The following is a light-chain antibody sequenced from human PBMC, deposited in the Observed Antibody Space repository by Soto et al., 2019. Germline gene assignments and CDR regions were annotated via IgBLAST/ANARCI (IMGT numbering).Light chain of an antibody. CDR2: DVS. CDR1: SSDVGGYKY. J-gene: IGLJ1*01. V-gene: IGLV2-14*01. CDR3: SSYTSSLNLGV. Sequence: QSVLTQPASVSGSPGQSITISCTGTSSDVGGYKYVSWYQQHPGKAPKLLIYDVSDRPSGVSNRFSGSKSGNTASLTISGLQAEDEADYYCSSYTSSLNLGVFGTGTKLTVL.